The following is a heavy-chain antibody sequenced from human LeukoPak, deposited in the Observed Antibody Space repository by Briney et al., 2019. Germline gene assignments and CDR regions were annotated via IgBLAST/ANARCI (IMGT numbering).Heavy chain of an antibody. Sequence: SETLSLTCTVAGGSISSGSYYWSWIRQPAGKGLEWIGRIYTSGSTNYNHSLKTRVTISVDTSKNQFSLKLSSVTAADTDVYYCARRQVSRATIFLRTNWFHPWGQGTLVTVSS. D-gene: IGHD3-9*01. J-gene: IGHJ5*02. CDR2: IYTSGST. CDR3: ARRQVSRATIFLRTNWFHP. CDR1: GGSISSGSYY. V-gene: IGHV4-61*02.